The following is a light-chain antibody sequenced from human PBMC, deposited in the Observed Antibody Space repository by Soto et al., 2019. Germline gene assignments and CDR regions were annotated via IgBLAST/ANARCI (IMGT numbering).Light chain of an antibody. CDR1: QSISVW. Sequence: DIQMTQSPSTLSASVGDRVTITCRASQSISVWLAWYQQKAGKAPNLLIYKASRLESGVPSRFSGSGSETEFTLTISSLQPDDFATYYCQHYNSYSHFGQGTRLEIK. CDR3: QHYNSYSH. CDR2: KAS. J-gene: IGKJ5*01. V-gene: IGKV1-5*03.